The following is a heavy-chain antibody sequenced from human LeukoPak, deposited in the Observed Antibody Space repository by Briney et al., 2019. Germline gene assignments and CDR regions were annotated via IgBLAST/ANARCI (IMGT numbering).Heavy chain of an antibody. D-gene: IGHD6-19*01. CDR3: ARRSGIAVAGAFDY. V-gene: IGHV3-23*01. Sequence: GSLRLSCAASGFIFSNYAMRWVRQAPGKGLEWVSGISGSGDSTYYADSVKGRFTISRDNSKNTLYLQMNSLRAEDTAVYYCARRSGIAVAGAFDYWGQGTLVTVSS. J-gene: IGHJ4*02. CDR2: ISGSGDST. CDR1: GFIFSNYA.